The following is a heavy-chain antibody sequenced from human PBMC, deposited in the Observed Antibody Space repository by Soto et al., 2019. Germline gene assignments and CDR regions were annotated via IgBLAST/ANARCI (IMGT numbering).Heavy chain of an antibody. CDR1: GYTFRSYG. J-gene: IGHJ4*02. CDR2: ISSYNGDT. Sequence: QIQLVQSGGEVKKPGASVKVSCKASGYTFRSYGISWVRQAPGQGLEWVGWISSYNGDTHYAPKFQDRITLPNETSTDTANMELRSLRLEYTAVYYCARDCSRYYDNGGVIWFYWGQGSLVTVPS. CDR3: ARDCSRYYDNGGVIWFY. V-gene: IGHV1-18*04. D-gene: IGHD3-22*01.